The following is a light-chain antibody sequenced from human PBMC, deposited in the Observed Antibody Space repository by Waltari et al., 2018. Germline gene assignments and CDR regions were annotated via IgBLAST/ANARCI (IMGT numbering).Light chain of an antibody. Sequence: DIVMTQSPDSLAVSLGERATINCQSSQTVLDTSNNKNYLALYQQKSGQPPKVLVYWASTRESGVPDRFSGSGSGTDFTLTIDNLQADDVAIYYCQQYYTVPVSFGTGTTVDLK. CDR2: WAS. CDR1: QTVLDTSNNKNY. V-gene: IGKV4-1*01. J-gene: IGKJ3*01. CDR3: QQYYTVPVS.